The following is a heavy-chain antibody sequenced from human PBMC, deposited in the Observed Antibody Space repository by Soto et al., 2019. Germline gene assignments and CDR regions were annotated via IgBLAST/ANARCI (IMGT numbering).Heavy chain of an antibody. Sequence: QVQLVQSGAEVKKPGASVKVSCKASGYTFTSYAMHWVRQAPGQRLEWMGWINAGNGNTKYSQKFQGRVTITRDTSASTAYMELSSLRSEDTAVYYCARERGGGWELRHYFDYWGQGTLVTDSS. CDR1: GYTFTSYA. J-gene: IGHJ4*02. D-gene: IGHD1-26*01. CDR2: INAGNGNT. V-gene: IGHV1-3*01. CDR3: ARERGGGWELRHYFDY.